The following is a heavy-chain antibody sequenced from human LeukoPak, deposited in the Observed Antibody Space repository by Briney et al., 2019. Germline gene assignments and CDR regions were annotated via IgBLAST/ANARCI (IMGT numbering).Heavy chain of an antibody. V-gene: IGHV3-30-3*01. Sequence: SGGSLRLSCAASGFTFSSYAMHWVRQAPGKGLEWVAVISYDGSNKYYADSVKGRFTISRDNSKNTLYLQMNSLRAEDTAVYYCARDSEYGGYSLFDYWGQGTLVTVSS. CDR1: GFTFSSYA. CDR3: ARDSEYGGYSLFDY. D-gene: IGHD5-12*01. CDR2: ISYDGSNK. J-gene: IGHJ4*02.